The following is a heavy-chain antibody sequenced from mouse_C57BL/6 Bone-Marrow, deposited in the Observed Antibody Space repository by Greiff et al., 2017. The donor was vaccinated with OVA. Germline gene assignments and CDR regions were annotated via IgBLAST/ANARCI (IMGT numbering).Heavy chain of an antibody. CDR3: ASYGSPVPWFAY. V-gene: IGHV1-81*01. Sequence: QVQLQQSGAELARPGASVKLSCKASGYTFTSYGISWVKQRTGQGLEWIGEIYPRSGNTYYNEKFKGKATLTADKSSSTAYMELRSLTSEDSAVYFCASYGSPVPWFAYGGQGTLVTVSA. D-gene: IGHD1-1*01. J-gene: IGHJ3*01. CDR2: IYPRSGNT. CDR1: GYTFTSYG.